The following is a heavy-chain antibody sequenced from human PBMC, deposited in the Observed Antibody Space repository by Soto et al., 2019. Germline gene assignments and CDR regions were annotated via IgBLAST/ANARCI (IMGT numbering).Heavy chain of an antibody. CDR1: GGFINNSNW. Sequence: SETLSLTCAVSGGFINNSNWWNWVRQPPGKGLEWVGEIFHTGSTNYNPSLKSRLTISVDKSKNQFSLKLSSVTAADTAIYYCARTRSGGSWYGPFEYWGQGILVTVSS. J-gene: IGHJ4*02. CDR2: IFHTGST. CDR3: ARTRSGGSWYGPFEY. D-gene: IGHD6-13*01. V-gene: IGHV4-4*02.